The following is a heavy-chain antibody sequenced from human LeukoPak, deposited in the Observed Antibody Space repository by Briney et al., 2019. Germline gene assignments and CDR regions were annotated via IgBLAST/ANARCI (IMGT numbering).Heavy chain of an antibody. CDR1: GFTFSSYW. D-gene: IGHD3-10*01. V-gene: IGHV3-23*01. CDR2: ISASGGST. Sequence: GGSLRLSCAASGFTFSSYWMSWVRQAPGKGLGWVSTISASGGSTYYAASMKGRFTISRDNSKNTLYLQMNSLRAEDTAVYYCAKQPYGSGNNWFDPWAREPWSPSPQ. J-gene: IGHJ5*02. CDR3: AKQPYGSGNNWFDP.